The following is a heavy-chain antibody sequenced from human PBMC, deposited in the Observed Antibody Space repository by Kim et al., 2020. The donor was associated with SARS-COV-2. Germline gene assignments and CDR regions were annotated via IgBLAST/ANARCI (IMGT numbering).Heavy chain of an antibody. J-gene: IGHJ4*02. D-gene: IGHD4-17*01. Sequence: GGSLRLSCAASGFTFSSYDMHWVRQAPGKGLEWVAVISYDGSNKYYADSVKGRFTISRDNSKNTLYLQMNSLRAEDTAVYYCARTYDYGGNALDYWGQGTLVTVSS. V-gene: IGHV3-30*04. CDR1: GFTFSSYD. CDR2: ISYDGSNK. CDR3: ARTYDYGGNALDY.